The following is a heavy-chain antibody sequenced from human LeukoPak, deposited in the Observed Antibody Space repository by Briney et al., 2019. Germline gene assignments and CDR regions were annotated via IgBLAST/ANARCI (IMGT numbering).Heavy chain of an antibody. Sequence: SQTLSLTCTVSGGSISSGAYYWSWIRQPPGKGLEWIGYIYHSGSTYYNPSLKSRVTISVDRSKNQFSLNLTSVTAADTAVYYCARDSSHIHHYRSGYPSTGFDYWGQGTLVTVSS. J-gene: IGHJ4*02. CDR1: GGSISSGAYY. V-gene: IGHV4-30-2*01. CDR3: ARDSSHIHHYRSGYPSTGFDY. CDR2: IYHSGST. D-gene: IGHD3-3*02.